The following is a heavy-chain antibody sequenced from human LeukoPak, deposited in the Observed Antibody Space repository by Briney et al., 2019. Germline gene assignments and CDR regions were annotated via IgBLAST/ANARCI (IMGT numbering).Heavy chain of an antibody. CDR3: ARRWNSSRYYYYYGMDV. V-gene: IGHV4-39*01. CDR2: IYYSGNT. CDR1: SDSISSNNYY. D-gene: IGHD6-13*01. Sequence: PSETLFLTCTVSSDSISSNNYYWGWIRQPPGKGLEWIGSIYYSGNTYYNPSLKSRVTISVDTSKNQFSLKLSSVTAADTAVYYCARRWNSSRYYYYYGMDVWGQGTTVTVSS. J-gene: IGHJ6*02.